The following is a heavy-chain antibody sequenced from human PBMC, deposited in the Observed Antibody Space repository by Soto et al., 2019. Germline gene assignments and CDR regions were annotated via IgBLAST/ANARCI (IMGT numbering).Heavy chain of an antibody. CDR3: ARVRPAGSYYYYGMDV. CDR1: GYSFGSCG. J-gene: IGHJ6*02. CDR2: IWFDGSTK. D-gene: IGHD3-10*01. V-gene: IGHV3-33*01. Sequence: QVQLVESGGGVVQAGRSLRLSCEASGYSFGSCGMHWVRQAPGKGLEWVAVIWFDGSTKYYADSVKGRFSISRDNSKNLLSLHMRRLRPEDTAVYYCARVRPAGSYYYYGMDVWGQGTTGTVSS.